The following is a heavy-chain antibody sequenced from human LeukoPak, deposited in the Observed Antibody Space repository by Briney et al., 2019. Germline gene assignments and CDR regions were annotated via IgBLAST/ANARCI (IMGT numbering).Heavy chain of an antibody. CDR3: ARESGGSRPLDH. CDR1: GGSISSNY. Sequence: SETLSLTCTVSGGSISSNYWTWIRQPAGKGLEWIGRMYTSGSTNYRPSLKSRVTMSIDTSNNQFSLKLSSVTAADTAVYYCARESGGSRPLDHWGQGIPVTVSS. J-gene: IGHJ4*02. V-gene: IGHV4-4*07. CDR2: MYTSGST.